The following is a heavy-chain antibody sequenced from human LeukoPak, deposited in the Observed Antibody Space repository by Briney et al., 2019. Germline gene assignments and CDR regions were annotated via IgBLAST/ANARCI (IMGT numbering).Heavy chain of an antibody. CDR1: GFTVSSNY. J-gene: IGHJ4*02. Sequence: GGSLRLSCAASGFTVSSNYMSWVRQAPGKGLEWVSVIYSGGSTYYADSVKGRFTISRDNSKNTLYLQMNSLRAEDTAVYYCARAGRYDLPYFDYWGQGTLVTVSS. D-gene: IGHD5-12*01. V-gene: IGHV3-66*01. CDR3: ARAGRYDLPYFDY. CDR2: IYSGGST.